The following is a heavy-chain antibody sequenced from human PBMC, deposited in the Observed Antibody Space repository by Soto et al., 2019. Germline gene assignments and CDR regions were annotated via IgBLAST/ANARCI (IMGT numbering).Heavy chain of an antibody. D-gene: IGHD4-4*01. CDR2: ISGSDGST. CDR3: AKGFVYSNLFVYFDY. CDR1: GFTFINYA. V-gene: IGHV3-23*01. J-gene: IGHJ4*02. Sequence: GGSLRLSCAASGFTFINYAMSWVRQAPGKGLEWVSTISGSDGSTFYADSVKGRFTISRDSSKSTLSLQMNSLRAEDTALYYCAKGFVYSNLFVYFDYSGQGPLVTVAS.